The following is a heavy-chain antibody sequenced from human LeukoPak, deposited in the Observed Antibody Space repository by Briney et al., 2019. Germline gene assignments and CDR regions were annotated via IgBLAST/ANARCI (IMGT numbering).Heavy chain of an antibody. D-gene: IGHD3-22*01. V-gene: IGHV3-11*01. CDR3: ARDQLIVRPFDY. CDR1: GFTFSDYY. J-gene: IGHJ4*02. Sequence: GGSLRLSCAASGFTFSDYYMSWIRQAPGKGLEWVSYISSSGSTTYYADSVKGRFTISRDNAKNSLYLQMNSLRAEDTAVYYCARDQLIVRPFDYWGQGTLVTVSS. CDR2: ISSSGSTT.